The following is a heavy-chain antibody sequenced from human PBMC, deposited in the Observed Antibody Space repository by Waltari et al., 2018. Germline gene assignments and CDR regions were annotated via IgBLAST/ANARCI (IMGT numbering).Heavy chain of an antibody. CDR3: ATWPGKYSSSSTWTFDY. CDR2: FDPEDGEK. Sequence: QVQLVQSGAEVKKPGASVKVSCKVSGYTLTELSMHWVRQAPGKGLEWMGGFDPEDGEKIYEQKFKGRVTMTEDTSTDTAYMELSSLRSEDTAVYYCATWPGKYSSSSTWTFDYWGQGTLVTVSS. V-gene: IGHV1-24*01. CDR1: GYTLTELS. J-gene: IGHJ4*02. D-gene: IGHD6-6*01.